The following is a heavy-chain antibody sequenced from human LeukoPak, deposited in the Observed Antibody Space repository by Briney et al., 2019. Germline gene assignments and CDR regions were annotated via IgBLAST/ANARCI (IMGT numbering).Heavy chain of an antibody. CDR1: GFTFSSYW. D-gene: IGHD3-16*01. CDR3: ASAPGLGY. V-gene: IGHV3-7*01. J-gene: IGHJ4*02. Sequence: PGGSLRLSCAASGFTFSSYWMSWVRQSPGKGLEWVANIKHDGSEKYYVDSVKGRSTISRDNAKNSLYLQMNSLRAEDTAIYYCASAPGLGYWGQGTLVTVSS. CDR2: IKHDGSEK.